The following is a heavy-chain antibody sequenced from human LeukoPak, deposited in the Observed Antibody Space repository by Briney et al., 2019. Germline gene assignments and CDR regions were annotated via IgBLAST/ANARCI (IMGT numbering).Heavy chain of an antibody. CDR1: GYTLTELS. CDR3: ATFYYYDSSGYLDY. J-gene: IGHJ4*02. V-gene: IGHV1-24*01. D-gene: IGHD3-22*01. Sequence: ASVKVSCQVSGYTLTELSMHWVRQAPGKGLEWMGGFDPEDGETIYAQKFQGRVTMTEDTSTDTAYMELSSLRSEDTAVYYCATFYYYDSSGYLDYWGQGTLVTVSS. CDR2: FDPEDGET.